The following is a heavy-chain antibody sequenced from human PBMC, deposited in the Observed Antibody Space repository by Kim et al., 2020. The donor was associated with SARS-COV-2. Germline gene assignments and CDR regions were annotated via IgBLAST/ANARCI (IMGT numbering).Heavy chain of an antibody. CDR2: IDSEGTTT. D-gene: IGHD6-13*01. CDR1: GFTFGSHW. CDR3: ARDTRGSSTWSLVFGY. V-gene: IGHV3-74*01. Sequence: GGSLRLSCAASGFTFGSHWMHWVRQAPGKGLVWVSRIDSEGTTTSYADSVKGRFSISRDNAKNTLYLQMNSLRAEDTAVYYCARDTRGSSTWSLVFGYWGQRTLGTVS. J-gene: IGHJ4*02.